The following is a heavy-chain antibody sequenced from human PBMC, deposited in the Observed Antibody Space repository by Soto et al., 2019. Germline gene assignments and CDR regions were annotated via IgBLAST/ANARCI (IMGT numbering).Heavy chain of an antibody. CDR2: IYYSGTT. CDR3: ALRFGTA. D-gene: IGHD5-12*01. Sequence: NPSETLSLTCTVSGGSISSTNYYWSWVRQPPGKGLEWIGYIYYSGTTYYSPSLKSRVTISLDTSKNRLSLELSSVTAADTAVYYCALRFGTAWGQGTTVTVSS. V-gene: IGHV4-30-4*01. CDR1: GGSISSTNYY. J-gene: IGHJ6*02.